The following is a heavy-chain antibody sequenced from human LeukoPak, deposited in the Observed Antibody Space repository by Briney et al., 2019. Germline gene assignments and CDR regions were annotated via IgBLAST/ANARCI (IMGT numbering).Heavy chain of an antibody. V-gene: IGHV4-39*07. CDR1: GGSLISTTYY. J-gene: IGHJ4*02. CDR2: IYYSGST. Sequence: SETLSLTCAVSGGSLISTTYYWGWIRQPPGKGLEWIGSIYYSGSTYYNPSLKSRVTVSVDTSKNQFSLKLSSVTAADSAVYYCARLTRLSTSPDRYYLDYWGQGTLVTVSS. CDR3: ARLTRLSTSPDRYYLDY. D-gene: IGHD6-6*01.